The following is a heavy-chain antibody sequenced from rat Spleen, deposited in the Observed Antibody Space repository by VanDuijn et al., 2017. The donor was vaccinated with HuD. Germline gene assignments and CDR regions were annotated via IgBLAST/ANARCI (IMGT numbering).Heavy chain of an antibody. D-gene: IGHD5-1*01. Sequence: QVQLKESGPGLVQPSQTLSLTCTVSGFSLTSYHVSWVRQPPGKGLEWMGGIWGDGSTKYNSALKSRLSISRDTSKSKVFLKMNSLQTEDTATYYCAREGKLGVRGYYFDYWGQGVMFTVSS. V-gene: IGHV2S1*01. CDR2: IWGDGST. CDR3: AREGKLGVRGYYFDY. J-gene: IGHJ2*01. CDR1: GFSLTSYH.